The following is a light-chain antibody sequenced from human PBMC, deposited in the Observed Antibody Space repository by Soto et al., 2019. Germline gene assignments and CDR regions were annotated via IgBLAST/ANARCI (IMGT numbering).Light chain of an antibody. CDR1: SNDVGGYDY. CDR3: SSFTTSSTLI. V-gene: IGLV2-14*01. Sequence: QSVLTQPASVSGSPGQSITISCTGTSNDVGGYDYVSWYQQHPGKAPKLMVYYVTNRPSGVSIRFSGSKSGNTASLTISGLQAEDEADYYCSSFTTSSTLIFGGGTQLTVL. CDR2: YVT. J-gene: IGLJ2*01.